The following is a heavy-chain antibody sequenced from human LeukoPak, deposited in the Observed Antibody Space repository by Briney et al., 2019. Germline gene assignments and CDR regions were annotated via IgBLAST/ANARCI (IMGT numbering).Heavy chain of an antibody. V-gene: IGHV1-2*06. CDR1: GYTFTGYY. CDR2: INPNSGGT. Sequence: GASVKVSCKASGYTFTGYYIHWVRQAPGQGLEWMGRINPNSGGTNYAQKFQGKVTMTRDTSISTAYMELSRLRSDDTAVYYCARGGVNYYDSTPQILFDYWGQGTLVTVSS. CDR3: ARGGVNYYDSTPQILFDY. D-gene: IGHD3-22*01. J-gene: IGHJ4*02.